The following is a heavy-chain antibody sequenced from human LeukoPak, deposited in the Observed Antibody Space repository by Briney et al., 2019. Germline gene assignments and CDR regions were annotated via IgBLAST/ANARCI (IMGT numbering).Heavy chain of an antibody. V-gene: IGHV4-39*07. CDR2: IYYSGST. D-gene: IGHD6-19*01. J-gene: IGHJ4*02. CDR3: ARDPQGSSGWYIGDY. Sequence: SETLSLTCTASGGSISSNSYYWGWTRQPPGKGLEWIGSIYYSGSTYYNPSLKSRVTISVDTSKNQFSLKLSSVTAADTAVYYCARDPQGSSGWYIGDYWGQGTLVTVSS. CDR1: GGSISSNSYY.